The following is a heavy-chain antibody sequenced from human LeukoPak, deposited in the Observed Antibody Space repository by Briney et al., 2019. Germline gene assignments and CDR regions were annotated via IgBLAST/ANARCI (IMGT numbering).Heavy chain of an antibody. D-gene: IGHD4-17*01. J-gene: IGHJ4*02. Sequence: ASVKVSCKASGYTFTGYYMHWVRQAPGQGLEWMGWISAYNGNTNYAQKLQGRVTMTTDTSTSTAYMELRSLRSDDTAVYYCARDLGSSDDYGDYVANYYFDYWGQGTLVTVSS. CDR2: ISAYNGNT. CDR1: GYTFTGYY. CDR3: ARDLGSSDDYGDYVANYYFDY. V-gene: IGHV1-18*04.